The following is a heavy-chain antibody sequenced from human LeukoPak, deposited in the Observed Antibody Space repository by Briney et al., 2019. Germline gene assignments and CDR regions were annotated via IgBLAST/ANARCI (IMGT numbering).Heavy chain of an antibody. D-gene: IGHD5-12*01. CDR1: GYTFTGYY. J-gene: IGHJ4*02. CDR3: AIFVLRGY. V-gene: IGHV1-2*02. Sequence: GASVKVSCKASGYTFTGYYIHWVRQAPGQGLEWMGWINPNSGGTNYAQKFQGRVTMTRDTSISTAYMELSSLRYDDTAVYYCAIFVLRGYWGQGTLVTVSS. CDR2: INPNSGGT.